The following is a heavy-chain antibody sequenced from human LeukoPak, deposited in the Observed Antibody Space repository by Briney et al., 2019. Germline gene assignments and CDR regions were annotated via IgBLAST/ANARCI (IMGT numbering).Heavy chain of an antibody. CDR1: GYTFTSYG. Sequence: ASVKVSCKASGYTFTSYGISWVRRAPGQGLEWMGWISAYNGNTNYAQKLQGRVTMTTDTSTSTAYMELRSLRSDDTAVYYCAREPRRDYDFWSGYYEGYYYYYMDVWGKGTTVTVSS. CDR2: ISAYNGNT. V-gene: IGHV1-18*01. D-gene: IGHD3-3*01. CDR3: AREPRRDYDFWSGYYEGYYYYYMDV. J-gene: IGHJ6*03.